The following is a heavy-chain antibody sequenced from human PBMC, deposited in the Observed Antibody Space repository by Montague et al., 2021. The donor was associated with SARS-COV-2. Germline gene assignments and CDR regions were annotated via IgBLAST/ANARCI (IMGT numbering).Heavy chain of an antibody. J-gene: IGHJ3*02. CDR1: GASVGSSD. D-gene: IGHD1-14*01. V-gene: IGHV4-59*02. Sequence: SETLSLTCTVSGASVGSSDWGWIRQSPGKGLEWIGYFYSVWSTDYNPSLKSRATISRDTSTNQFSLKVRSVTAADTAVYYCARETMTADAFDIWGQGTMVTVSS. CDR2: FYSVWST. CDR3: ARETMTADAFDI.